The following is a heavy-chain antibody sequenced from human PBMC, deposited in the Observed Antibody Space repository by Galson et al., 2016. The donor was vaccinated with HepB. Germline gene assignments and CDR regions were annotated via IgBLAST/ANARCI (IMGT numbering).Heavy chain of an antibody. CDR3: ARGGLRFLNWLSDEYDH. CDR2: MHEGGTGSI. V-gene: IGHV4-4*02. Sequence: SETLSLTCSVSGASVTGSNWWMWVRQPPGGGLEWVGEMHEGGTGSINHNPSLKSRMTTSIDQARNQFSLSLRSVTAADTAVYYCARGGLRFLNWLSDEYDHWGQGTLVTVSS. CDR1: GASVTGSNW. J-gene: IGHJ4*02. D-gene: IGHD3/OR15-3a*01.